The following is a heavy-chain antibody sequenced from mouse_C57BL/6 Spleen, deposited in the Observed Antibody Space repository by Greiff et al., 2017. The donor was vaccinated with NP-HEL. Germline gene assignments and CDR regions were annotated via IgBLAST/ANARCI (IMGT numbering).Heavy chain of an antibody. J-gene: IGHJ1*03. CDR3: ARYGNYTWDFDV. CDR1: GYTFTSYW. CDR2: IYPGSGST. D-gene: IGHD2-1*01. V-gene: IGHV1-55*01. Sequence: QVQLQQPGAELVKPGASVKMSCKASGYTFTSYWITWVKQRPGQGLEWIGDIYPGSGSTNYNEKFKSKATLTVDTSSSTAYMQLSSLTSEDSAVDYCARYGNYTWDFDVWGTGTTVTVSS.